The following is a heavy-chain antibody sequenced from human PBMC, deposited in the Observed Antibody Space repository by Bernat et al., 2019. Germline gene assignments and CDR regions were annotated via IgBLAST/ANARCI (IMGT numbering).Heavy chain of an antibody. CDR3: ARGSSSWLLYYFDY. V-gene: IGHV3-30*02. CDR1: GFTFSSHG. J-gene: IGHJ4*02. CDR2: IRYDGSNT. Sequence: QVQLVVSGGGVVQPGESLRLSCAASGFTFSSHGMHWVRQAPGKGLEWVAFIRYDGSNTYYADFVKGRFTISRDNSKNTLYLQMNSLRAEDTALYYCARGSSSWLLYYFDYWGQGTLVTVSS. D-gene: IGHD6-13*01.